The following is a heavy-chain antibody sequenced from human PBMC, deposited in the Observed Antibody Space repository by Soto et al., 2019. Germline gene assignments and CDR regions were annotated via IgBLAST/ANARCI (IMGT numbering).Heavy chain of an antibody. CDR2: INAGNGNT. J-gene: IGHJ2*01. CDR3: ARAISSVTTFYFDL. Sequence: QVQLVQSGAEVKKPGASVKVSCKASGYTFTIYAMHWVRQAPGQRLEWMGWINAGNGNTKYSQKFQGRVTVTRDTSASTAYMELSSLRSEDTAVYYCARAISSVTTFYFDLWGRGTLVTVSS. CDR1: GYTFTIYA. V-gene: IGHV1-3*01. D-gene: IGHD4-17*01.